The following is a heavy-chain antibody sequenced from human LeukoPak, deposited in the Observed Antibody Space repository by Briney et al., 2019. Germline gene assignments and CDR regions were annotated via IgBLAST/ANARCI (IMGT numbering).Heavy chain of an antibody. CDR1: GGSFSDYY. Sequence: PSETLSLTCAVYGGSFSDYYWSWVRQPPGKGLEWIGEIYHSGSTNYNPSLKSRVTMSVDKSKNQFSLKLSSVTAADTAVYYCASAEPRGIIWYPYWGQGTLVTVSS. CDR2: IYHSGST. V-gene: IGHV4-34*01. J-gene: IGHJ4*02. CDR3: ASAEPRGIIWYPY. D-gene: IGHD6-13*01.